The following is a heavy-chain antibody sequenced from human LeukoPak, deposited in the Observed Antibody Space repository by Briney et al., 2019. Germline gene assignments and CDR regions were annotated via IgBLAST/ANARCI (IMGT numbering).Heavy chain of an antibody. CDR2: IKQDGSEK. J-gene: IGHJ6*04. D-gene: IGHD3-10*02. CDR3: AELGITMIGGV. CDR1: GFTFSTYW. V-gene: IGHV3-7*01. Sequence: GGSLRLSCAASGFTFSTYWMSWVRQAPGKGLEWVANIKQDGSEKYFVDSVKGRFTISRDNAKNSLYLQMNSLRAEDTAVYYCAELGITMIGGVWGKGTTVTISS.